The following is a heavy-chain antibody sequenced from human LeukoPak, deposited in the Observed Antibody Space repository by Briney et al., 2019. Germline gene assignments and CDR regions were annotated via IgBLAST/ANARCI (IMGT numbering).Heavy chain of an antibody. CDR1: GYTFTSNY. CDR2: IYPRDGST. V-gene: IGHV1-46*01. Sequence: ASVKVSCKASGYTFTSNYIHWLRQAPGLGLEWMGMIYPRDGSTSYAQKFQGRVTVTRDTSTSTVHRELSGLRSEDTAVYYCARDQEGFDYWGQGTLVTVSS. J-gene: IGHJ4*02. CDR3: ARDQEGFDY.